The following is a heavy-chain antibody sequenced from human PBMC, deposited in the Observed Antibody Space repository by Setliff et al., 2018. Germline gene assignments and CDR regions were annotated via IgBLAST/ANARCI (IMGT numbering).Heavy chain of an antibody. V-gene: IGHV4-4*07. CDR3: ARVAHSSGWKLPQSGNSGSNYYYYMDV. D-gene: IGHD6-19*01. CDR2: IYSDENT. CDR1: GGSINEYY. Sequence: SETLSLTCSVSGGSINEYYWSWFRQPAGKGLEWIGRIYSDENTDYNPSLKSRFTISMDTSKNQFSLKLSSVTAADTAVYYCARVAHSSGWKLPQSGNSGSNYYYYMDVWGKGTTVTVSS. J-gene: IGHJ6*03.